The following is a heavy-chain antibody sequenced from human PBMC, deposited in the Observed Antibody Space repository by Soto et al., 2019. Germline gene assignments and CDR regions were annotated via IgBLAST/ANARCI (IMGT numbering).Heavy chain of an antibody. D-gene: IGHD2-15*01. CDR3: ARGILGYCSGGSCYSSFDY. CDR2: IYYSGST. CDR1: GSISSYY. J-gene: IGHJ4*02. Sequence: GSISSYYWSWIRQPPGKGLEWIGYIYYSGSTNYNPSLKSRVTISVDTSKNQFSLKLSSVTAADTAVYYCARGILGYCSGGSCYSSFDYWGQGTLVTVSS. V-gene: IGHV4-59*01.